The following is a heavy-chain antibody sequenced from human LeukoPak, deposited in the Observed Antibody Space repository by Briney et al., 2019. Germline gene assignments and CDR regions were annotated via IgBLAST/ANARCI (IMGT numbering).Heavy chain of an antibody. J-gene: IGHJ4*02. CDR1: GLTFSDAW. V-gene: IGHV3-15*01. CDR2: IKSNTDGGTT. Sequence: GGSLRLSRAASGLTFSDAWMNWVRQAPGRGLEWVGRIKSNTDGGTTDYAAPVKGKFTISRDDSKNTLYLQMTGLRVEDTAVYYCTTLGLGGYWGQGTLGTVSP. D-gene: IGHD3-16*01. CDR3: TTLGLGGY.